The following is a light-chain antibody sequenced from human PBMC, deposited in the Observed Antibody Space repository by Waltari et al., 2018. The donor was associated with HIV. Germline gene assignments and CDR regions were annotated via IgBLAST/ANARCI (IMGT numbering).Light chain of an antibody. Sequence: QSALTQPASVSGSPGPSITISCTGTSSDVGGYNYVSWYQQHPGKAPTLMIYEVSYRPSGVSNRFSGSKSGNTASLTIAGLQAEDEADYYCSSYTSSSTLEVFGGGTKLTVL. V-gene: IGLV2-14*01. J-gene: IGLJ3*02. CDR2: EVS. CDR1: SSDVGGYNY. CDR3: SSYTSSSTLEV.